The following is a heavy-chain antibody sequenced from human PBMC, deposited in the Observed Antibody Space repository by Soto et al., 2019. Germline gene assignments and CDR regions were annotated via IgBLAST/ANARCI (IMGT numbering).Heavy chain of an antibody. V-gene: IGHV4-34*01. Sequence: QLQLQESGPGLVKPSETLSLTCAVYGGSFSGHYWSWIRQSPGKGLEWIGEINHSGGSNYNPSLKSRVTISIDTSKNQFSLKLSSMTAADTAVYFCARGDWAVRFNYWGQGTLVTVSS. J-gene: IGHJ4*02. CDR2: INHSGGS. D-gene: IGHD2-21*01. CDR3: ARGDWAVRFNY. CDR1: GGSFSGHY.